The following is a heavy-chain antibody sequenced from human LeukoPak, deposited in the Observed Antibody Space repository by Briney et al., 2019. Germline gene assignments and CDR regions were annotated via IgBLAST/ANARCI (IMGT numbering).Heavy chain of an antibody. Sequence: PSETLSLTCTVSGASVSDYFWSWIRQAPGKGLEWIGYISYSEITNYNPSFESRVTISVGASGNQFSLNLTSMTAADTALYYCVRVLGRPKDGQLLGYFDSWGQGILVTVSS. CDR1: GASVSDYF. CDR3: VRVLGRPKDGQLLGYFDS. D-gene: IGHD4/OR15-4a*01. V-gene: IGHV4-59*02. J-gene: IGHJ4*02. CDR2: ISYSEIT.